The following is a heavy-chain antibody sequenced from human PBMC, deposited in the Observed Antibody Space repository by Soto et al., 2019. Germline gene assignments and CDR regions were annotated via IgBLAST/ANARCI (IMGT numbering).Heavy chain of an antibody. CDR1: GFSLTTSGVG. CDR2: IYWDDDK. CDR3: AHRVLRTVFGLVTTSAIYFDF. V-gene: IGHV2-5*02. J-gene: IGHJ4*02. D-gene: IGHD3-3*01. Sequence: QITLNESGPTVVSPTETLNLTCRFSGFSLTTSGVGVGWIRQSPGKAPEWLPLIYWDDDKRYSASLKSRITITKDTYKNQVVLTVSDLDPTDTATYYCAHRVLRTVFGLVTTSAIYFDFWGQGTPVAVSS.